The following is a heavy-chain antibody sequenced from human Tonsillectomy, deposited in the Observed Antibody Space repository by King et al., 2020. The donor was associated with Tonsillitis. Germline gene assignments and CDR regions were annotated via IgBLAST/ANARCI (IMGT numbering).Heavy chain of an antibody. CDR2: VCGRGGST. CDR3: AKEYYYDSSGYYRPEYFQH. Sequence: VQLVESGGGLVQPGGSLRLSCAASGFTFSSYAMSWVLQAPGRGLEWVSGVCGRGGSTYYADSVKGRFTNSRDNSKNTRYLQMNSLRAEDTAVYYCAKEYYYDSSGYYRPEYFQHWGQGTLVTVSS. V-gene: IGHV3-23*04. D-gene: IGHD3-22*01. J-gene: IGHJ1*01. CDR1: GFTFSSYA.